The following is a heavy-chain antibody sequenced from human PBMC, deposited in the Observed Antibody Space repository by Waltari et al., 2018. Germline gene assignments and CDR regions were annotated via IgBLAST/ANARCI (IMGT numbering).Heavy chain of an antibody. CDR1: GGSFRGYY. J-gene: IGHJ4*02. Sequence: QVQLQQWGAGLLKPSETLSLTCAVYGGSFRGYYWSWIRQPPGKGLEWIGEINHSGSTNYNPSLKSRVTISVDTSKNQFSLKLSSVTAADTAVYYCARGTVVPVTTFGGFKDYWGQGTLVTVSS. CDR3: ARGTVVPVTTFGGFKDY. V-gene: IGHV4-34*01. CDR2: INHSGST. D-gene: IGHD3-16*01.